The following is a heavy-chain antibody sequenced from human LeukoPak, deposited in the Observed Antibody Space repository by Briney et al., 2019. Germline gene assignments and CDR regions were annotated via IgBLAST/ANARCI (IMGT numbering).Heavy chain of an antibody. Sequence: PSETLSLTCAVYGGSFSGYYWSWIRQPPGKGLEWIGEINHSGSTNYNPSLKSRVTISADTSKNLFSLKLTSVTAADTALYYCATCRDEFGDYGFTSWGQGTLVTVS. D-gene: IGHD4-17*01. V-gene: IGHV4-34*01. CDR1: GGSFSGYY. J-gene: IGHJ5*02. CDR2: INHSGST. CDR3: ATCRDEFGDYGFTS.